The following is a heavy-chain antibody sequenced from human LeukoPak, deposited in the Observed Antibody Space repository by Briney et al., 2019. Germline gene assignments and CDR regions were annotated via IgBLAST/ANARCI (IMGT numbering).Heavy chain of an antibody. D-gene: IGHD5-24*01. CDR3: ARDPRWGSNWFDP. J-gene: IGHJ5*02. CDR2: INPNSGGT. CDR1: GYTFTGYY. V-gene: IGHV1-2*02. Sequence: ASVKVSCKASGYTFTGYYMHWVRQAPGQGLEWMGWINPNSGGTNYAQKFQGRVTMTRDTSISTAYMELSRLRSDDTAVYYCARDPRWGSNWFDPWGQGTLVTVSS.